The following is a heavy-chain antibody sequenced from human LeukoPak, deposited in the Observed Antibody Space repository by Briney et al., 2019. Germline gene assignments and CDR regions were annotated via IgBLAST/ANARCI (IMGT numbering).Heavy chain of an antibody. V-gene: IGHV3-30*18. Sequence: GGSLRLSCAASGFTFSSYGMHWVRQAPGKGLEWVAVISYDGSNKYYADSVKGRFTISRDNAKNSLYLQMNSLRAEDTALYYCAKDIRPKGYCSGGSCYSGAFDIWGQGTMVTVSS. J-gene: IGHJ3*02. CDR3: AKDIRPKGYCSGGSCYSGAFDI. CDR2: ISYDGSNK. D-gene: IGHD2-15*01. CDR1: GFTFSSYG.